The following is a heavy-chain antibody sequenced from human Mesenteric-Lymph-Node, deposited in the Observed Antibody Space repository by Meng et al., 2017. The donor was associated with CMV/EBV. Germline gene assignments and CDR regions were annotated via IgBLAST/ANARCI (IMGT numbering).Heavy chain of an antibody. CDR3: ARVAVRQQLFNYYKYYYGMDL. J-gene: IGHJ6*02. Sequence: KVSCKGSGYNFNIYYIAWVRQTPGKGLEWMGIIYPDDTDITYSPSFRGQVTMSADKSISIAYLQWTSLKASDTAIYYCARVAVRQQLFNYYKYYYGMDLWGQGTTVTVSS. V-gene: IGHV5-51*01. D-gene: IGHD3-22*01. CDR2: IYPDDTDI. CDR1: GYNFNIYY.